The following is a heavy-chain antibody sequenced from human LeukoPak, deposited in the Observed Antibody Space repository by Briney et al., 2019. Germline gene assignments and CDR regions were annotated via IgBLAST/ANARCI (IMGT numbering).Heavy chain of an antibody. D-gene: IGHD3-22*01. V-gene: IGHV1-69*05. CDR3: ASFEYYYDSSGYQEYFQH. CDR1: RETSSTYA. Sequence: SVKVSSKASRETSSTYAISWVRQAPGQGLEWMGGIIPIFGTANYAQKFQGRVTITTDESTSTAYMELSSLRSEDTAVYYCASFEYYYDSSGYQEYFQHWGQGTLVTVSS. CDR2: IIPIFGTA. J-gene: IGHJ1*01.